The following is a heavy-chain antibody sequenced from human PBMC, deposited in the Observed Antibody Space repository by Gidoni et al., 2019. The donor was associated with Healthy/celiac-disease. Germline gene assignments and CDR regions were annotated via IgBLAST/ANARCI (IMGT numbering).Heavy chain of an antibody. CDR3: ARDHGEWDYYFDY. D-gene: IGHD7-27*01. J-gene: IGHJ4*02. CDR1: GFTFSSYS. V-gene: IGHV3-48*01. Sequence: EVQLVESGGGLVQPGGSLRLSCAASGFTFSSYSMNWVRQAPGKGLEWVSYISSSSSTIYYADSVKGRFTISRDNAKNSLYLQMNSLRAEDTAVYYCARDHGEWDYYFDYWGQGTLVTVSS. CDR2: ISSSSSTI.